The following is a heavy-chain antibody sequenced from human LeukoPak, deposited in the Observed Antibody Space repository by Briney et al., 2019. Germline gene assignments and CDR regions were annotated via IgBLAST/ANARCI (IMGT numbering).Heavy chain of an antibody. J-gene: IGHJ4*02. Sequence: GRSLRLSCAASGFTFTDYGMSWVRQAPGKGLEWVSSISGSGGSTYYADSVKGRFTISRDNSKNTLYLQMNSLRAEDTAVYYCAKDYSSGHFFDYWGQGTLVTVS. V-gene: IGHV3-23*01. CDR2: ISGSGGST. CDR3: AKDYSSGHFFDY. CDR1: GFTFTDYG. D-gene: IGHD6-19*01.